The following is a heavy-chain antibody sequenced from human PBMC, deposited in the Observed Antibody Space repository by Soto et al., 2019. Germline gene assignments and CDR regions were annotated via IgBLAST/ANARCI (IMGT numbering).Heavy chain of an antibody. CDR3: AWSYSNYEDYYYYYYMDA. D-gene: IGHD4-4*01. Sequence: ASVKVSCKASGYTFTSYGISWVRQAPGQGLEWMGWISAYNGNTNYARKLQGRVTMTTDTSTSTAYMELRSLGSDDTAVYYCAWSYSNYEDYYYYYYMDAWGKGTTVTVSS. CDR2: ISAYNGNT. CDR1: GYTFTSYG. J-gene: IGHJ6*03. V-gene: IGHV1-18*01.